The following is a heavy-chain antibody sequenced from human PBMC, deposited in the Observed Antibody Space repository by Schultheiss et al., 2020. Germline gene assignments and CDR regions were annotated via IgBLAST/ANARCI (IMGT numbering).Heavy chain of an antibody. D-gene: IGHD5-12*01. V-gene: IGHV4-59*08. Sequence: SETLSLTCTVSGGSISSYYWSWIRQPPGKGLEWIGYIYYSGSTNYNPSLKSRVTISVDTSKNQFSLKLSSVTAADTAVYYCASPLPYSGYAEWGYWGQRTLVTVSS. J-gene: IGHJ4*02. CDR2: IYYSGST. CDR1: GGSISSYY. CDR3: ASPLPYSGYAEWGY.